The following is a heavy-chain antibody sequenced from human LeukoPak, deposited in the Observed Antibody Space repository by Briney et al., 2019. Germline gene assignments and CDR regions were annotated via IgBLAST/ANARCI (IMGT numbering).Heavy chain of an antibody. CDR3: ARDYYYYYYYMDV. CDR1: GFTFSSYW. Sequence: GGSLRLSCAASGFTFSSYWMSWVRQAPGKGLEWVANIKQDGSEKYYVDSVKGRFTISRDNAKNSLYLQMNSLRAEDTAVYYCARDYYYYYYYMDVGGKGTTVTVSS. V-gene: IGHV3-7*01. J-gene: IGHJ6*03. CDR2: IKQDGSEK.